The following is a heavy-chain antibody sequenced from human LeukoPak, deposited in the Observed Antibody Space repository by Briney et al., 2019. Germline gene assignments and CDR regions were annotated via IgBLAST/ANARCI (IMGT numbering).Heavy chain of an antibody. CDR1: GFTFSSYA. V-gene: IGHV3-30-3*01. J-gene: IGHJ4*02. CDR3: AREGGRWLESRFDY. Sequence: PVGSLRLSCAASGFTFSSYAMYWVRQAPGKGLGWVAVISYDGSNKYFADSVKGRFTISRDNSKNTLYLQMNSLRAEDTAVYYCAREGGRWLESRFDYWGQGTLVTVSS. CDR2: ISYDGSNK. D-gene: IGHD6-19*01.